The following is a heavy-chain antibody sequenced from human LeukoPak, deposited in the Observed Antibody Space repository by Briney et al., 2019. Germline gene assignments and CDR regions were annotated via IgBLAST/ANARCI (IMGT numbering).Heavy chain of an antibody. CDR1: GGSISSGSYY. D-gene: IGHD2-15*01. V-gene: IGHV4-61*02. CDR3: ATSGLKCSGGSCYGSYYYMDV. Sequence: PSQTLSLTCTVSGGSISSGSYYWRWLRQPAGKGLEGIGRIYTSGSTNYNPSLKSRVTISVDTSKNQFSLKLSSVTAADTAVYYCATSGLKCSGGSCYGSYYYMDVWGKGTTVTVSS. CDR2: IYTSGST. J-gene: IGHJ6*03.